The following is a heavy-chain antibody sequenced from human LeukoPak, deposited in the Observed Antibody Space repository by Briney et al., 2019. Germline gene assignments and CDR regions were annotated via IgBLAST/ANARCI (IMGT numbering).Heavy chain of an antibody. Sequence: GGSLRLSCAASGFTFSNYEMHWVRQAPGKGLEWVSYISSSGSDIYYADSVKGRFTISRDNAKNSLYLQMNTLRAEDTAVYYCARTGNPATGDYWGQGTLVTVSS. J-gene: IGHJ4*02. D-gene: IGHD1-1*01. CDR1: GFTFSNYE. CDR3: ARTGNPATGDY. CDR2: ISSSGSDI. V-gene: IGHV3-48*03.